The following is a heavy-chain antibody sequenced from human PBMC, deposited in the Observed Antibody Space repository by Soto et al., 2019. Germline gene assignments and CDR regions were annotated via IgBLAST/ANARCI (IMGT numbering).Heavy chain of an antibody. Sequence: GASVKVSCKASGYTFTSYYMHWVRQAPGQGLEWMGMINPSGGSTSYAQKFQGRVTMTRDTSTSTVYMELSSLRSEDTAVYYCARGATVPTNDLSYLDLCGRGPLVTVSS. CDR2: INPSGGST. CDR3: ARGATVPTNDLSYLDL. J-gene: IGHJ2*01. V-gene: IGHV1-46*01. CDR1: GYTFTSYY. D-gene: IGHD4-17*01.